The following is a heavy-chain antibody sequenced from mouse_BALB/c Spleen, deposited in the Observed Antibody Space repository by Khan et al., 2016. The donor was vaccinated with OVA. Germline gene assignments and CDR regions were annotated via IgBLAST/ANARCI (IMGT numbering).Heavy chain of an antibody. Sequence: QIQLVQSGAELARPGASVNLSCKASGYTFTNYWIHWVRQRPGQGLEWIGSIFPGNDDTNYTQKFKGKATLTADKSSSTACMQIRTLASEDSAVYYCATHVHYAMDYWGQGTSVTVSS. J-gene: IGHJ4*01. CDR3: ATHVHYAMDY. CDR2: IFPGNDDT. CDR1: GYTFTNYW. V-gene: IGHV1-87*01.